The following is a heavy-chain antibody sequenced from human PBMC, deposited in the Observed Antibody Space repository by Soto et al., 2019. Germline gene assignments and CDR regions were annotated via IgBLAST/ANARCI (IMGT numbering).Heavy chain of an antibody. Sequence: QIQLVESGGGVVQPGRSLRLSCTASGFTFNSYGFKWVRQAPGKGLEWVAVIWYDGNTKYYADSVKGRFTISRDNLRSTVYLQMNSLTAEDTAVYYCARPLVAPVAGPYYYGMDVWGQGTTVTVSS. J-gene: IGHJ6*02. V-gene: IGHV3-33*01. CDR2: IWYDGNTK. CDR1: GFTFNSYG. D-gene: IGHD6-19*01. CDR3: ARPLVAPVAGPYYYGMDV.